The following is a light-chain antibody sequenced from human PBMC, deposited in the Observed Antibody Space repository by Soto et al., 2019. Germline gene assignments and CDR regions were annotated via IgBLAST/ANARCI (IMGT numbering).Light chain of an antibody. CDR3: SSYTSSSNYV. J-gene: IGLJ1*01. Sequence: QSVLTQPASGSGSPGQSITISCTGTSSDVGGYNYISWYQQHPAKAPKLMIFEVSNRPSGISNRFSGSKSGNTASLTISGLQAEDEADYYCSSYTSSSNYVFGTGTKLTVL. CDR1: SSDVGGYNY. CDR2: EVS. V-gene: IGLV2-14*01.